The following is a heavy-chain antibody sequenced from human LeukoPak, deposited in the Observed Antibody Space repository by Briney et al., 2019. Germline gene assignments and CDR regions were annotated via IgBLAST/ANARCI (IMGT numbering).Heavy chain of an antibody. D-gene: IGHD3-10*01. Sequence: PGGSLRLSCAASGFTFSDYYMSWIRQAPGKGLEWVSYISSSSSYTNYADSVKGRFTISRDNSKNTLYLQMNSLRAEDTAVYYCAKDRMVRGVLFDYWGQGTLVTVSS. J-gene: IGHJ4*02. CDR1: GFTFSDYY. CDR3: AKDRMVRGVLFDY. V-gene: IGHV3-11*05. CDR2: ISSSSSYT.